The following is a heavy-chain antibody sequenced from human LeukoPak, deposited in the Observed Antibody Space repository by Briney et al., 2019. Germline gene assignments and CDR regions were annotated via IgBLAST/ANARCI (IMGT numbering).Heavy chain of an antibody. D-gene: IGHD1-26*01. CDR2: IYSGGST. Sequence: GSLRLSCAASGFTVTDTYMNWVRQAPGKGLEWVSVIYSGGSTYYADSAKGRFTISRDNSKNTLYLQMNSLRAEDTAVYFCARGESLDYWGQGTLVTAS. V-gene: IGHV3-66*01. CDR1: GFTVTDTY. J-gene: IGHJ4*02. CDR3: ARGESLDY.